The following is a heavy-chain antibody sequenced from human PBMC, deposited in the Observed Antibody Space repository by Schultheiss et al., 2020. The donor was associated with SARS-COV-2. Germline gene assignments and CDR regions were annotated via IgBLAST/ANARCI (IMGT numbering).Heavy chain of an antibody. D-gene: IGHD1-26*01. CDR1: GFSFNYYA. CDR3: ARDRTGKVGATLPDY. CDR2: ISGSGGST. J-gene: IGHJ4*02. V-gene: IGHV3-23*01. Sequence: GGSLRLSCAASGFSFNYYAMGWVRQAPGKGLEWVASISGSGGSTYYADSVKGRFTISRDNSKNSLYLQMNSLRAEDTAVYYCARDRTGKVGATLPDYWGQGTLVTVSS.